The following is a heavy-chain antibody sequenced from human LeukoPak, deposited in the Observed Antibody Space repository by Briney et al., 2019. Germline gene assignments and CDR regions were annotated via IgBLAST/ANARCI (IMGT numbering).Heavy chain of an antibody. CDR2: IIPILGIA. V-gene: IGHV1-69*04. Sequence: ASVKVSCKASGGTFSSYAISWVRQAPGQGLEWMGRIIPILGIANYAQKSQGRVTITADKSTSTAYMELSSLRSEDTAVYYCARSPGYCSSTSCYAPLWDWGQGTLVTVSS. CDR3: ARSPGYCSSTSCYAPLWD. J-gene: IGHJ4*02. D-gene: IGHD2-2*01. CDR1: GGTFSSYA.